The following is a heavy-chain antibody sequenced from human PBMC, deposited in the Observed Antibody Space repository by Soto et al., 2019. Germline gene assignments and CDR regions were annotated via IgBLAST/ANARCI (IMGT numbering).Heavy chain of an antibody. CDR1: GFTFGDYW. V-gene: IGHV3-74*01. CDR3: ARGKDIGSYYFDY. CDR2: IDSDGSGA. J-gene: IGHJ4*02. Sequence: EVQLVESGGGLVQPGGSLRLSCEVSGFTFGDYWMHWVRQAPGKGLEWVSRIDSDGSGATYADSVRGRFTISRDNAKNTLYLQITSLGVEDTAMYYCARGKDIGSYYFDYWGQGTLVTVSS. D-gene: IGHD1-26*01.